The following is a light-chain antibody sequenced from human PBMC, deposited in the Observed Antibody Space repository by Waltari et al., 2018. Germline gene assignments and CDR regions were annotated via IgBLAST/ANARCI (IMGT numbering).Light chain of an antibody. V-gene: IGKV3-20*01. CDR3: QKYGTLPAT. J-gene: IGKJ1*01. CDR2: EAS. CDR1: QSVSRY. Sequence: EIVLTQSPGTLSLSPGERATLSCRASQSVSRYLAWYQQKPGQAPRLLIYEASRRATGIPDRFSGSGSGTDFTITISRLEPEDFAVYYCQKYGTLPATFGQGTKVEIK.